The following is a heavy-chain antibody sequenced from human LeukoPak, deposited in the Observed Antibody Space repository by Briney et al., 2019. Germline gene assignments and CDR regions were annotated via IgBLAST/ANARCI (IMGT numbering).Heavy chain of an antibody. V-gene: IGHV4-34*01. J-gene: IGHJ1*01. CDR2: INHSGST. CDR3: ARGSGPYAEYFQH. CDR1: GGSFSGYY. D-gene: IGHD6-19*01. Sequence: SETLSLTCAVYGGSFSGYYRSWIRQPPGKGLEWIGEINHSGSTNYNPSLKSRVTISVDTSKNQFSLKLSSVTAADTAVYYCARGSGPYAEYFQHWGQGTLVTGSS.